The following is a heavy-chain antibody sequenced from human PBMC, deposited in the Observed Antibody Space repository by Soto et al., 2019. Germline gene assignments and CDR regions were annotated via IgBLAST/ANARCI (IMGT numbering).Heavy chain of an antibody. J-gene: IGHJ4*02. Sequence: EVQLVESGGGLVQPGGSLRLSCAASGFTFSSYSMSWVRQAPGKGLEWVSYISSSSGTIYYADSVKGRFTISRDNAKNXXXXXXXXXXXXXXXXXXXXXXXXXXAGFRTPNSWGQGTLVTVSS. CDR3: XXXXXXXAGFRTPNS. D-gene: IGHD6-19*01. CDR2: ISSSSGTI. CDR1: GFTFSSYS. V-gene: IGHV3-48*01.